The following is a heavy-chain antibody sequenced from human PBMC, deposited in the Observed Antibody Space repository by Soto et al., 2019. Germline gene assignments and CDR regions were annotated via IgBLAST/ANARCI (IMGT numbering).Heavy chain of an antibody. CDR3: ARNENKDILTGYYYYGMDV. CDR1: GGSFSVYY. D-gene: IGHD3-9*01. CDR2: INHSGST. V-gene: IGHV4-34*01. Sequence: PSETLSLTCAFYGGSFSVYYWSWIRQPPGKGLEWIGEINHSGSTNYNPSLKSRVTIPVDTSKNQFSLKLSSVTAADTAVYYCARNENKDILTGYYYYGMDVWGQGTTVT. J-gene: IGHJ6*02.